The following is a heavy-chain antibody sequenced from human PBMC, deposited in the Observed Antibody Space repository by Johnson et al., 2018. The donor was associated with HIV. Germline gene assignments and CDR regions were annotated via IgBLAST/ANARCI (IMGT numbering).Heavy chain of an antibody. CDR1: GFTFSNYP. Sequence: VQLVESGGGVVQPGTSLRLSCAASGFTFSNYPMHWVRQAPGKGLEWVAVISFDGSKKYHADSVKGRFTISRDNSKNTLYLQMNSLKAEDTAVYYCVSSGCQRCAFDIWGQGTMVTVSS. CDR2: ISFDGSKK. J-gene: IGHJ3*02. V-gene: IGHV3-30*14. CDR3: VSSGCQRCAFDI. D-gene: IGHD6-19*01.